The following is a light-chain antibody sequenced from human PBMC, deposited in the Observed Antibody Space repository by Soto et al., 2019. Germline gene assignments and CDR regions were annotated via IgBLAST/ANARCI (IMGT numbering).Light chain of an antibody. V-gene: IGKV2-28*01. CDR3: MQGLETPT. CDR2: LGS. J-gene: IGKJ1*01. Sequence: IVMTQSPLSLSVTPGVPASISCRSSESLLHSIGYNYLDWYLQKPGQSPQLLIYLGSNRASGVPDRFSGSGSGRDFTLKISRVEADDVGVYYCMQGLETPTFGQGTKVEIK. CDR1: ESLLHSIGYNY.